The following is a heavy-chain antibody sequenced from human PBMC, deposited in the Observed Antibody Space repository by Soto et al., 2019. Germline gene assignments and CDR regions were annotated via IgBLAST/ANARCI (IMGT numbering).Heavy chain of an antibody. J-gene: IGHJ6*02. V-gene: IGHV4-4*02. Sequence: SETLSLTCVVSGGSIRSTNWWAWVRQTPGKGLEWIGEVYHNGTSNYNPSLKGRATTSVDRSKDQVSLRLNSVIDADTAVYYCARDLDRYCSVTNCHAMDVWGQGTPVTVSS. CDR1: GGSIRSTNW. CDR3: ARDLDRYCSVTNCHAMDV. D-gene: IGHD2-15*01. CDR2: VYHNGTS.